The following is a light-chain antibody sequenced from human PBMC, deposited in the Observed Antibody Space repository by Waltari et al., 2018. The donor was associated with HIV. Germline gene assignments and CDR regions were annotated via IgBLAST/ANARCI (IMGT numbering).Light chain of an antibody. V-gene: IGLV1-47*01. J-gene: IGLJ3*02. CDR3: ATWDDTRSGWV. Sequence: QSVLTQPPSESGVPGQKVFLSCSGSPSDIGNHHVYWFQQFPGLPPKVLIYKNNKRPSGVPDRFSGSKSGTSASLAISGLRTDDDSEIYCATWDDTRSGWVFGGGTKLTVL. CDR1: PSDIGNHH. CDR2: KNN.